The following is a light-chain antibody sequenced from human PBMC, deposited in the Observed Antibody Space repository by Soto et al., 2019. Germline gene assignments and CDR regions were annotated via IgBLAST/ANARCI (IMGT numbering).Light chain of an antibody. J-gene: IGLJ2*01. CDR2: EDK. CDR1: SGSIGSNY. V-gene: IGLV6-57*04. Sequence: NFMLTQPHSVSESPGKTVTISCTRSSGSIGSNYVQWYQQRPGSAPTTVIYEDKQRPSGVPDRFSGSTDGSSNSASLTISGLQTEDEADYYCQSYDSSSVVLGGGTKLTVL. CDR3: QSYDSSSVV.